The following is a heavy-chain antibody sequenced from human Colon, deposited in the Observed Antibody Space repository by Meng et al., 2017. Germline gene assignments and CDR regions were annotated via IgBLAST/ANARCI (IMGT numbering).Heavy chain of an antibody. CDR3: TRASSDKNTKDWNFDL. Sequence: GGSLRLSCAASGFTFSDSGMHWVRQAAGKGPEWVGRIRTKSKRYATSYAAAVRGRFTISRDDSQSTAFLQMINLKTEDTAVYYCTRASSDKNTKDWNFDLWGRGILVTVSS. CDR2: IRTKSKRYAT. J-gene: IGHJ2*01. D-gene: IGHD2/OR15-2a*01. V-gene: IGHV3-73*01. CDR1: GFTFSDSG.